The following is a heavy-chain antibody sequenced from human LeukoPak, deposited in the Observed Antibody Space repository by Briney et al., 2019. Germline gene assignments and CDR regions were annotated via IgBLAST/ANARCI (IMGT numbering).Heavy chain of an antibody. V-gene: IGHV4-59*01. CDR2: IFYSGSS. CDR1: GGSISTYY. CDR3: AGRAARFFDY. D-gene: IGHD6-25*01. J-gene: IGHJ4*02. Sequence: SETLSLTCTVSGGSISTYYWSWIRQPPGEGLQWIGYIFYSGSSNYNASLRSRVAISVDTSKNQFSLKLTSVTAADTAVYYCAGRAARFFDYWGQGILVTVSS.